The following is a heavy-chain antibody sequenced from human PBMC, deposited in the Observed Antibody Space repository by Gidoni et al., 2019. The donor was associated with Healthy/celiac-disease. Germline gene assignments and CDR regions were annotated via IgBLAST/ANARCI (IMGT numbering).Heavy chain of an antibody. CDR3: ARDPIAARRRYYFDY. CDR1: GGSFSGYY. V-gene: IGHV4-34*01. D-gene: IGHD6-6*01. Sequence: QVQLQQWGAGLLKPSETLSLTCAVYGGSFSGYYWSWIRQPPGKGLEWIGEINHSGSTNYNPSLKSRVTISVDTSKNQFSLKLSSVTAADTAVYYCARDPIAARRRYYFDYWGQGTLVTVSS. J-gene: IGHJ4*02. CDR2: INHSGST.